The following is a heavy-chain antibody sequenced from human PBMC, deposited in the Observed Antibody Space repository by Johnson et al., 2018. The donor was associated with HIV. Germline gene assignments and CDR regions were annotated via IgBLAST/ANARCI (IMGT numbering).Heavy chain of an antibody. J-gene: IGHJ3*02. D-gene: IGHD6-19*01. Sequence: VQLVESGGGLVQPGRSRRVSCAASGFIFEHYAMHWVRQAPGKGLEWVSGINWNGGRTGYADSVKGRFTISRDNAKNSLYLQMNSLRGEDTALYYCARAGGAVRVNGFDMWGQGTMVTVSS. CDR3: ARAGGAVRVNGFDM. CDR2: INWNGGRT. V-gene: IGHV3-9*01. CDR1: GFIFEHYA.